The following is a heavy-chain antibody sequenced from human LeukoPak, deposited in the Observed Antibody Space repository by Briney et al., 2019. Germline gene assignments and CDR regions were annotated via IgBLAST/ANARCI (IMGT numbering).Heavy chain of an antibody. Sequence: ASVKVSCKASGYTFTGNYMHWVRQAPGQGLEWMGWINPNSGGTNYAQKFQGRVTMTRDTSIGTAYMELNRLRSDDTAVYYCARVRDSYGLLAGYWGQGTLVTVSS. D-gene: IGHD5-18*01. CDR3: ARVRDSYGLLAGY. J-gene: IGHJ4*02. CDR2: INPNSGGT. CDR1: GYTFTGNY. V-gene: IGHV1-2*02.